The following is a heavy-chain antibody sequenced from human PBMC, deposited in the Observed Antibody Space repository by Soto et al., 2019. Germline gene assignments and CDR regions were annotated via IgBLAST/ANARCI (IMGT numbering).Heavy chain of an antibody. CDR3: AKDRRRYSSSWYVGI. CDR2: ISGSGGST. CDR1: GFTFSSYA. D-gene: IGHD6-13*01. V-gene: IGHV3-23*01. J-gene: IGHJ4*02. Sequence: EVQLLESGGGLVQPGGSLRLSCAASGFTFSSYAMSWVRQAPGKGLEWVSAISGSGGSTYYADSVKGRFTISRDNSKNPLYLQRNTLRAEDTAVYYCAKDRRRYSSSWYVGIWGQGTLVTVSS.